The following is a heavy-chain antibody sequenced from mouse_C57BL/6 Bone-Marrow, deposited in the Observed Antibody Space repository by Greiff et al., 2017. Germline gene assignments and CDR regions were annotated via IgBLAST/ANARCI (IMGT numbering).Heavy chain of an antibody. Sequence: VKLQESGPELVKPGASVKLSCKASGYTFTSYDINWVKQRPGQGLEWIGLIYPRDGSTKYNEKFKGKATLTVDNYSSTAYMELHSLTYEDSAVYFCARLEFDGSSGDWYFDVWGTGTTVTVSS. D-gene: IGHD1-1*01. V-gene: IGHV1-85*01. CDR1: GYTFTSYD. CDR3: ARLEFDGSSGDWYFDV. CDR2: IYPRDGST. J-gene: IGHJ1*03.